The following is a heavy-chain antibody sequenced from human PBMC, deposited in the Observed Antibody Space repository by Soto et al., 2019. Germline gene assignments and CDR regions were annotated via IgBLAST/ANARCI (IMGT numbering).Heavy chain of an antibody. CDR3: ARDRVATSIPSGWHQPNNWFEP. CDR2: ISGSGGST. V-gene: IGHV3-23*01. Sequence: GGSLRLSCAASGFTFSSYAMSWVRQAPGKGLEWVSAISGSGGSTYYADSVKGRFTISRDNAKNTLYLQMNSLRAEDTAVYYCARDRVATSIPSGWHQPNNWFEPWGQGTRVNVAS. D-gene: IGHD1-26*01. J-gene: IGHJ5*02. CDR1: GFTFSSYA.